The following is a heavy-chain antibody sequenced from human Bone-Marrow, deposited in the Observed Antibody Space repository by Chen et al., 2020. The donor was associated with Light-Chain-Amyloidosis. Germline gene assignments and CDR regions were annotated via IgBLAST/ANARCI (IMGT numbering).Heavy chain of an antibody. V-gene: IGHV5-51*01. CDR2: IYPDDSDA. D-gene: IGHD5-12*01. J-gene: IGHJ4*02. Sequence: EVQLEQSGPEVKKPGESRKLSCKGSGYTFPNYWIGWVRQMPGKGLEWMGVIYPDDSDARYSPSFEGQVTISADKSITTAYLQWRSLKDSDTAMYYCARRRDGYNFDYWGQGTLVTVSS. CDR3: ARRRDGYNFDY. CDR1: GYTFPNYW.